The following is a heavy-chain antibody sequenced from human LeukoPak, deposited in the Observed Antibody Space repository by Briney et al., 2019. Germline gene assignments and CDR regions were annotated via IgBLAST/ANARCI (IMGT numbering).Heavy chain of an antibody. J-gene: IGHJ5*02. V-gene: IGHV1-69*13. Sequence: SVKVSCKASGGTFSSYAISWVRQAPGQGLEWMGGIIPIFGTANYAQKFQGRVTITADESTSTAYMELSSLRSEDTAVYYCARDHNGDYTNWFDPWGQGTLVTVSS. CDR1: GGTFSSYA. CDR2: IIPIFGTA. D-gene: IGHD4-17*01. CDR3: ARDHNGDYTNWFDP.